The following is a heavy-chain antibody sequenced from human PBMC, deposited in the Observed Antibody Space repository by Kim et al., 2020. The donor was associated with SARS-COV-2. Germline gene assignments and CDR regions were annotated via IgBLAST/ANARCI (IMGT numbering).Heavy chain of an antibody. V-gene: IGHV3-30*18. D-gene: IGHD3-22*01. J-gene: IGHJ6*02. Sequence: GGSLRLSCAASGFTFSSSGMHWVRQAPGKGLEWVAVISYDGSNKYYADSVKGRFTISRDNSKNTLYLQMNSLRAEDTAVYYCAKDNYDSSGYYYVFSYYYGMDVWGQGTTVTVSS. CDR3: AKDNYDSSGYYYVFSYYYGMDV. CDR2: ISYDGSNK. CDR1: GFTFSSSG.